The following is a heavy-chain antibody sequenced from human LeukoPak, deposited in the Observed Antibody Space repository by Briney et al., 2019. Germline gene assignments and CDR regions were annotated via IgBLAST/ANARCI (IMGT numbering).Heavy chain of an antibody. Sequence: ASVKVSCKASGYTFTSYDINWVRQATGQGHEWMGWMNPNSGNTGYAQKLQGRVTMTRNTSISTAYMELSSLRSEDTAVYYCARGYYYDSSGSYYYYGMDVWGQGTTVTVSS. J-gene: IGHJ6*02. CDR1: GYTFTSYD. CDR3: ARGYYYDSSGSYYYYGMDV. V-gene: IGHV1-8*01. D-gene: IGHD3-22*01. CDR2: MNPNSGNT.